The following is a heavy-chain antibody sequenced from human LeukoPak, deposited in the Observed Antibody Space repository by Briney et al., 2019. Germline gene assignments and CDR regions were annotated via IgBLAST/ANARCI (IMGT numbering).Heavy chain of an antibody. Sequence: GGSLRLSCTASGFTFSSFWMSWVRQAPGKGLEWVANIKQDGSEKYYVDSVKGRFTISRDNAKNSLYLQMSSLRAEDTAVYHCARHGPGGMFDYWGQGTLVTVSS. CDR3: ARHGPGGMFDY. CDR2: IKQDGSEK. J-gene: IGHJ4*02. CDR1: GFTFSSFW. V-gene: IGHV3-7*05. D-gene: IGHD3-16*01.